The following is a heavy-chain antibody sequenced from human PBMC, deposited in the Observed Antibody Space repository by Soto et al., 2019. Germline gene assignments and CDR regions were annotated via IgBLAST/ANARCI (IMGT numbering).Heavy chain of an antibody. CDR2: IIPIFGTA. Sequence: GASVKVSCKASGGTFSSYAISWVRQAPGQGLEWMGGIIPIFGTANYAQKFQGRVTITADESTSTAYMELSSLRSEDTAVYYFARGAIAAADYYYYGMDVWGQGTTVTVSS. J-gene: IGHJ6*02. V-gene: IGHV1-69*13. CDR1: GGTFSSYA. CDR3: ARGAIAAADYYYYGMDV. D-gene: IGHD6-13*01.